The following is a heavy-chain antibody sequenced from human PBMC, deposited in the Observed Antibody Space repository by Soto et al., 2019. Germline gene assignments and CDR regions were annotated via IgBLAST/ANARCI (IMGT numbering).Heavy chain of an antibody. V-gene: IGHV4-34*01. Sequence: SETLSLTCAVYGGSFSGYYWSWIRQTPGKGLEWIGEINHSGSTNYNPSLKSRVTISVDTSKNQFSLKLSSVTAADTAVYYCAARKPRYYYYGMDVWGQGTTVTVSS. CDR1: GGSFSGYY. J-gene: IGHJ6*02. CDR2: INHSGST. CDR3: AARKPRYYYYGMDV.